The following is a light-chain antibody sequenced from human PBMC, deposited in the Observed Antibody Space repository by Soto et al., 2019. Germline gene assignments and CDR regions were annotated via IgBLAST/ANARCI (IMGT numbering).Light chain of an antibody. CDR2: DTS. Sequence: EIVLTQSPGTLSLSPGERASLSCRASQSVGNFLVWYQQKPGQAPSLLIYDTSNRATAIPARFSGSGSGTDFTLTISSLEPEDFAIYYCQQYGNWPLTFGGGTKVEIK. J-gene: IGKJ4*01. CDR1: QSVGNF. CDR3: QQYGNWPLT. V-gene: IGKV3-11*01.